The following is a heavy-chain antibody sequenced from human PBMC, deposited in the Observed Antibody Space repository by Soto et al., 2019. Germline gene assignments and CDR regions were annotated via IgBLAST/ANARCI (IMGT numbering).Heavy chain of an antibody. CDR3: ARGGTTSWNVLDL. CDR1: GDSISNYY. V-gene: IGHV4-4*07. J-gene: IGHJ4*02. Sequence: SETLSLTCIVSGDSISNYYWTWIRQAAGKGLQWIGRTHSNGKTDYNSSLRPRVTMSVDTSKKQVSLKVTSVTAADTAIYYCARGGTTSWNVLDLWGQGALVTVSS. D-gene: IGHD3-3*01. CDR2: THSNGKT.